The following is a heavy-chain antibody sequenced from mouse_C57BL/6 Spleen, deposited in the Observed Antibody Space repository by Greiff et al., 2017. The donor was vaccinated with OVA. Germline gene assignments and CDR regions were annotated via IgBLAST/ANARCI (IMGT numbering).Heavy chain of an antibody. D-gene: IGHD1-1*01. J-gene: IGHJ2*01. Sequence: EVQLQESGPELVKPGASVKIPCTASGYTFTDYNMDWVKQSHGKSLEWIGDINPNNGGTIYNQKFKGKATLTVDKSSSTAYMELRSLTSEDTAVYYCARIYGSSPYYFYYWGQGTTLTVSS. CDR3: ARIYGSSPYYFYY. CDR1: GYTFTDYN. CDR2: INPNNGGT. V-gene: IGHV1-18*01.